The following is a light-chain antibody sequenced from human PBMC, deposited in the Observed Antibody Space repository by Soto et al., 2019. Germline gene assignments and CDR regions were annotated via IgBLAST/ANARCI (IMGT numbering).Light chain of an antibody. Sequence: DIQMTQSPSTLSAAVGDRVTITCRASQIIGTSLAWYQQKPGKAPNLLIYKASTLESGVPSRFSGSGSGANSTLTFIRLQHDDFGLYSSQTYKSYPPTFRPETKVDVK. V-gene: IGKV1-5*03. J-gene: IGKJ3*01. CDR2: KAS. CDR1: QIIGTS. CDR3: QTYKSYPPT.